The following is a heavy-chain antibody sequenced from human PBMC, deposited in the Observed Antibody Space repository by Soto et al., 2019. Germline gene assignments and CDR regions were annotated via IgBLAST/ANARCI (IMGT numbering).Heavy chain of an antibody. CDR2: IIPIFGTA. CDR3: ARDPPHTAMVTGGY. CDR1: GGTFSSYA. J-gene: IGHJ4*02. V-gene: IGHV1-69*12. Sequence: QVQLVQSGAEMKKPGSSVKVSCKASGGTFSSYAISWVRQAPGQGLEWMGGIIPIFGTANYAQKFQGRVTITADESTGTAYMALSSLGSEDTAVYYCARDPPHTAMVTGGYWGQGTLVTVSS. D-gene: IGHD5-18*01.